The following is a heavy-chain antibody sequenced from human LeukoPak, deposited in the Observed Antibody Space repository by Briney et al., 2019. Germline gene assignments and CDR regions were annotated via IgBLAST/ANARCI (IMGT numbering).Heavy chain of an antibody. CDR2: IRYDGSNK. Sequence: GGSLRLSCAASGFTFSSYGMHWVRQAPGKGLEWVAFIRYDGSNKYYADSVKGRFTISRDNSKNTLYLQMNSLRAEDTAVYYCAKAPTMIVVGNLFDYWGQGTLVTVSS. CDR3: AKAPTMIVVGNLFDY. V-gene: IGHV3-30*02. CDR1: GFTFSSYG. D-gene: IGHD3-22*01. J-gene: IGHJ4*02.